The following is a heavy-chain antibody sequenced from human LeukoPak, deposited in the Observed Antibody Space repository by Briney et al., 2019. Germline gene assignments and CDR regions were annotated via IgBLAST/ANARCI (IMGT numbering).Heavy chain of an antibody. J-gene: IGHJ4*02. V-gene: IGHV3-30*01. CDR1: GFTFGSYA. D-gene: IGHD5-12*01. Sequence: PGGSPRLSCAASGFTFGSYAMHWVRQAPGKGLEWVAVISYDGSNKYYADSVKGRFTISRDNSKNTLYLQMNSLRAEDTAVYYCARIGVATITDFDYWGQGTLVTVSS. CDR2: ISYDGSNK. CDR3: ARIGVATITDFDY.